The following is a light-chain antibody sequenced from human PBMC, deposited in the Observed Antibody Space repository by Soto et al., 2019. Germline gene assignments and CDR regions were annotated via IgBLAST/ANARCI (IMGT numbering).Light chain of an antibody. CDR1: QAISSY. CDR3: QQSYSTPIT. J-gene: IGKJ5*01. V-gene: IGKV1-9*01. CDR2: AAS. Sequence: DIQLTQAPSFLSASAGDRVSITCRASQAISSYLAWYQQKPGRAPKLLIYAASTLQSGVPSRFSGSGSGTEFTLTITSLQPEDFATYYCQQSYSTPITFGQGTRLEIK.